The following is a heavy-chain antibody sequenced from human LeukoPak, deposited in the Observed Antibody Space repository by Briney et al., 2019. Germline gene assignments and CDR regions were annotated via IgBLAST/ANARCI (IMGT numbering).Heavy chain of an antibody. J-gene: IGHJ4*02. CDR1: GYTFTSYY. CDR3: ARLLGTWNTFDY. D-gene: IGHD1/OR15-1a*01. CDR2: INSNSGGT. Sequence: ASVKVSCKASGYTFTSYYIHWVRQAPGQGLEWMGWINSNSGGTNYAQKFQGRVTMTRDTSISTAYMELSRLRSDDTAVYYCARLLGTWNTFDYWGQGTLVTASS. V-gene: IGHV1-2*02.